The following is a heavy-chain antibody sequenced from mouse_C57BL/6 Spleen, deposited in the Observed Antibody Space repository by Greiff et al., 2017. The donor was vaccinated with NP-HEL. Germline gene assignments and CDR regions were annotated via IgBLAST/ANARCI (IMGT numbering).Heavy chain of an antibody. Sequence: QVQLQQPGAELVKPGASVKMSCKASGYTFTSYWITWVKQRPGQGLEWIGDIYPGSGSTNYNVKFKSKATLTVDTSSSTAYMQLSSLTSEDSAVYYCARRGTTVVHYAMDYWGQGTSVTVSS. V-gene: IGHV1-55*01. D-gene: IGHD1-1*01. CDR3: ARRGTTVVHYAMDY. CDR1: GYTFTSYW. CDR2: IYPGSGST. J-gene: IGHJ4*01.